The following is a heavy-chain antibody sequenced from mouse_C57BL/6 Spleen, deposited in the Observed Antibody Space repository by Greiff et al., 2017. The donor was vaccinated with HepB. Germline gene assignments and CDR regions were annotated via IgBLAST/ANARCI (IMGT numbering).Heavy chain of an antibody. CDR2: ISSGGSYT. Sequence: EVQGVESGGDLVKPGGSLKLSCAASGFTFSSYGMSWVRQTPDKRLEWVATISSGGSYTYYPDSVKGRFTISRDNAKNTLYLQMSSLKSEDTAMYYCARREGYGNYWYFDVWGTGTTVTVSS. CDR1: GFTFSSYG. V-gene: IGHV5-6*01. J-gene: IGHJ1*03. CDR3: ARREGYGNYWYFDV. D-gene: IGHD2-1*01.